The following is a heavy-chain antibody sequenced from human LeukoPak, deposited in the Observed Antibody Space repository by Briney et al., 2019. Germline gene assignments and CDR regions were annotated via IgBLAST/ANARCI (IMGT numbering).Heavy chain of an antibody. J-gene: IGHJ4*02. CDR3: ARELSGTTSYYFDY. CDR2: IWYDGSNK. V-gene: IGHV3-33*01. Sequence: PGRSLRLSCAASGFTFSSYGMHWVRQAPGKGLEWVAVIWYDGSNKYYADSVKGRFTISRDNSKNTLYLQTNSLRAEDTAVYYCARELSGTTSYYFDYWGQGTLVTVSS. CDR1: GFTFSSYG. D-gene: IGHD1-7*01.